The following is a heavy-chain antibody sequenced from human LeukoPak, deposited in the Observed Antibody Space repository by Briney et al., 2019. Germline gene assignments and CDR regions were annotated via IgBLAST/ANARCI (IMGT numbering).Heavy chain of an antibody. D-gene: IGHD3-3*01. J-gene: IGHJ4*02. CDR2: ISYDGSNK. Sequence: GGSLRPSCAASGFTFSTYAMHWVRQAPGKGLEWVAVISYDGSNKYYADSVKGRFTISRDNSKNTLSLQMNSLRAEDTAVYYCARDHYGFWSGFFYWGQGTLVTVSS. CDR3: ARDHYGFWSGFFY. V-gene: IGHV3-30*04. CDR1: GFTFSTYA.